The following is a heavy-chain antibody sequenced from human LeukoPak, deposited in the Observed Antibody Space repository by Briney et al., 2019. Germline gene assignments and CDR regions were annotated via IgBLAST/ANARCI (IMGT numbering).Heavy chain of an antibody. CDR1: GFTFSIYA. J-gene: IGHJ4*02. Sequence: GGSLRLSCATSGFTFSIYAMTWVRQAPGKGLEWVSTLSGSGGSTYYADSVKGRFTVSRDNSKNTLYLQMNSLTDEDTAIYYCAKTDSSGYYPYDLDYYFDYWGQGTLVTVSS. CDR3: AKTDSSGYYPYDLDYYFDY. V-gene: IGHV3-23*01. D-gene: IGHD6-19*01. CDR2: LSGSGGST.